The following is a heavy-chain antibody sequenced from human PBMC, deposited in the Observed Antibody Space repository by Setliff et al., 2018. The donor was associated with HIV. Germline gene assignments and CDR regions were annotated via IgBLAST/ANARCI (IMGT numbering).Heavy chain of an antibody. V-gene: IGHV4-61*08. CDR3: ARQGYYYRGDFYHNEGSDY. D-gene: IGHD3-22*01. J-gene: IGHJ4*02. CDR2: IYYNGST. Sequence: ETLSLTCTVSGGSISSGGYYWSWIRQHPGKGLEWIGYIYYNGSTNYNPSLRSRVTISVDTSKNQFSLKLSSVTAADTAFYYCARQGYYYRGDFYHNEGSDYWGQGTLVTVSS. CDR1: GGSISSGGYY.